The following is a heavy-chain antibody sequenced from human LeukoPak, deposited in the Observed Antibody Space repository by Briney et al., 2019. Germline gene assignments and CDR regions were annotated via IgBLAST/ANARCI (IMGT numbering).Heavy chain of an antibody. J-gene: IGHJ5*02. Sequence: KTSETLSLTCAVYGGSFSGYYWSWIRQPPGKGLEWIGEINHCGSTNYNPSLKSRVTISVDTSKNQFSLKLSSVTAADTAVYYCARVGLGYCSGGSCYSRWFDPWGQGTLVTVSS. CDR2: INHCGST. CDR3: ARVGLGYCSGGSCYSRWFDP. D-gene: IGHD2-15*01. CDR1: GGSFSGYY. V-gene: IGHV4-34*01.